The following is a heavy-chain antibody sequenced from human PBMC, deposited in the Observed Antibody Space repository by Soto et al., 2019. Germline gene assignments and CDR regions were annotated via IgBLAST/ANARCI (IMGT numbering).Heavy chain of an antibody. V-gene: IGHV4-30-4*01. Sequence: QVQLQESGPGLVKPSQTLSLTCTVSGGSISSGDFYWSWIRQPPGKGLVWIGYIYYSGSTYYNTSLKRRVTLSVETSKSQCTLKLSAVTAAETAVYYCALAPIVGATTFDYWGQGTLVTVSS. J-gene: IGHJ4*02. CDR2: IYYSGST. CDR1: GGSISSGDFY. CDR3: ALAPIVGATTFDY. D-gene: IGHD1-26*01.